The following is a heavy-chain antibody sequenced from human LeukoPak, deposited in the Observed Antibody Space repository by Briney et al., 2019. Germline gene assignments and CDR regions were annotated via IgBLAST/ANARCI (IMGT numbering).Heavy chain of an antibody. V-gene: IGHV3-23*01. Sequence: GGSLRLSCAGSGLTFSSYAMSWVRQAPGKGLEWVSAISGSGGSTYYADSVKGRFTISRDNSKNTLYLQMNSLRVEDTAVYYCAKDHGNYVGAVRFDPWGQGTLVTVSS. D-gene: IGHD1-26*01. CDR2: ISGSGGST. J-gene: IGHJ5*02. CDR3: AKDHGNYVGAVRFDP. CDR1: GLTFSSYA.